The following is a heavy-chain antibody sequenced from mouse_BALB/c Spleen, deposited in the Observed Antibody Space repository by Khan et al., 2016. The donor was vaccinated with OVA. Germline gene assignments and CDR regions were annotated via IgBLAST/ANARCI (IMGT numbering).Heavy chain of an antibody. CDR2: ISYSGST. V-gene: IGHV3-2*02. J-gene: IGHJ2*01. D-gene: IGHD1-1*01. CDR3: ASDYGSSYYSFDY. Sequence: EVQLQESGPGLVKPSQSLSLTCTVTGYSITSDYAWNWIRQFPGNKLEWMGYISYSGSTSYNPSLKSRISITRDTSKNQFFLQLNSVTTEDTATXYCASDYGSSYYSFDYWGPGTTLTVSS. CDR1: GYSITSDYA.